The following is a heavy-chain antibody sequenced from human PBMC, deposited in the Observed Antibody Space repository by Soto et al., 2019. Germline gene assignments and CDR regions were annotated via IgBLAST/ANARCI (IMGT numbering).Heavy chain of an antibody. V-gene: IGHV1-18*01. CDR2: ISAYNGNT. Sequence: QVQLVQSGAEVKKPGASVKVSCKASGYTFTSYGISWVRQAPGQGLEWMGWISAYNGNTNYAQKRQGRVTMPTDTSTSTAYRELRSLRSDDTAVYYCARMSTGTYYGMDVWGQGTTVTVSS. CDR1: GYTFTSYG. J-gene: IGHJ6*02. D-gene: IGHD1-7*01. CDR3: ARMSTGTYYGMDV.